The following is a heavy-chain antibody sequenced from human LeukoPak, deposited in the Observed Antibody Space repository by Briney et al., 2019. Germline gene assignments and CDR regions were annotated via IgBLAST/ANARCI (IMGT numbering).Heavy chain of an antibody. D-gene: IGHD3-9*01. CDR3: AKDMEYYDILTGSTHYGMDV. J-gene: IGHJ6*02. Sequence: GGSLRLSCAASGFTFDDYAMHWVRQAPGKGLEWVSLISGDGGSTYYADSVKGRFTISRDNSKNSLYLQMNSLRTEDTALYYCAKDMEYYDILTGSTHYGMDVWGQGTTVTVSS. V-gene: IGHV3-43*02. CDR2: ISGDGGST. CDR1: GFTFDDYA.